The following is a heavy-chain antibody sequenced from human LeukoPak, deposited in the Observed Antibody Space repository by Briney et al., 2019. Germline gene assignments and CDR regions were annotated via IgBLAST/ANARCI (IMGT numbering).Heavy chain of an antibody. V-gene: IGHV1-8*01. CDR3: ARDLLPATNWFDP. CDR1: GYTFTSYD. D-gene: IGHD2-2*01. Sequence: ASVKVSCKASGYTFTSYDINWVRQATGQWLEWMGWMNPNSGNTGYAQKFQGRVTMTRNTSISTAYMELSSLRSEDTAVYYCARDLLPATNWFDPWGQGTLVTVSS. J-gene: IGHJ5*02. CDR2: MNPNSGNT.